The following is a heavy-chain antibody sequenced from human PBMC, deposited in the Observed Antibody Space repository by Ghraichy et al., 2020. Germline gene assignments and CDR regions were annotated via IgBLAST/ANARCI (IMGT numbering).Heavy chain of an antibody. CDR1: GFTFSNAW. J-gene: IGHJ4*02. CDR3: TTCPRGSGGVVRCSGGSGYYLAPDY. D-gene: IGHD2-15*01. CDR2: IKSKTDGGTT. Sequence: LSLTCAASGFTFSNAWMSWVRQAPGKGLEWVGRIKSKTDGGTTDYAAPVKGRFTISRDDSKNTLYLQMNSLKTEDTAVYYCTTCPRGSGGVVRCSGGSGYYLAPDYWGQGTLVTVSS. V-gene: IGHV3-15*01.